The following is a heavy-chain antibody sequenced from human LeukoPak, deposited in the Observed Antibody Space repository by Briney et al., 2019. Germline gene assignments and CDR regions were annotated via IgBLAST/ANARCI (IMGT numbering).Heavy chain of an antibody. J-gene: IGHJ4*02. CDR3: ARDADWASDH. Sequence: GGSLRLSCVGSGFTFKNHWMVWVRQAPGKGLEWVANMKQDGSEQYYGDSVRGRFTISRDNAKSSLYLQMNSLRAADTAVYYCARDADWASDHWGQGTLVTVSS. CDR1: GFTFKNHW. V-gene: IGHV3-7*01. D-gene: IGHD3/OR15-3a*01. CDR2: MKQDGSEQ.